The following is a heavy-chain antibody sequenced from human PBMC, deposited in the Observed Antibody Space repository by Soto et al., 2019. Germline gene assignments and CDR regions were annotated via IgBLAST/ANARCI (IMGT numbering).Heavy chain of an antibody. CDR2: IDPSDSYT. CDR3: ARPGSSKHYYYGMDV. CDR1: GYSFTSYW. Sequence: PGESLKISCKGSGYSFTSYWISWVRQMPGKGLEWMGRIDPSDSYTNYSPSFQGHVTISADKSISTAYLQWSSLKASDTAMYYCARPGSSKHYYYGMDVWGQGTTVTVSS. J-gene: IGHJ6*02. D-gene: IGHD6-19*01. V-gene: IGHV5-10-1*01.